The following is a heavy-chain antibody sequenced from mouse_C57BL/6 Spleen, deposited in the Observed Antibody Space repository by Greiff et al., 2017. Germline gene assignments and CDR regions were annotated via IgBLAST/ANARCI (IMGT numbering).Heavy chain of an antibody. CDR2: ISYDGSN. CDR1: GYSIPSGYY. D-gene: IGHD1-1*01. Sequence: EVQLQESGPGLVKPSQSLSLTCSVTGYSIPSGYYWNWIRQFPGNKLEWMGYISYDGSNNYNPSLKNRISITRDTSKNQFFLKLNSVTTEDTATYYCARDQGYGSSYWYFDVWGTGTTVTVSS. CDR3: ARDQGYGSSYWYFDV. J-gene: IGHJ1*03. V-gene: IGHV3-6*01.